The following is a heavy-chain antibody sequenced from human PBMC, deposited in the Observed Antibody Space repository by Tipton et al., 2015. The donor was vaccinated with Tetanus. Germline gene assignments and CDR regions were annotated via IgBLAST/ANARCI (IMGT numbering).Heavy chain of an antibody. J-gene: IGHJ5*02. CDR2: VIYDGTS. CDR1: GVSVRSYY. V-gene: IGHV4-34*01. D-gene: IGHD2-2*01. Sequence: TLSLTCTVSGVSVRSYYWSWIRQSPDKGLEWLGDVIYDGTSYYNPSLNSRVKISLDTSMNQVSLTLTSVTAADTALYYCARGSDIVVVPGVTRADWFDPWGQGTLVTVSS. CDR3: ARGSDIVVVPGVTRADWFDP.